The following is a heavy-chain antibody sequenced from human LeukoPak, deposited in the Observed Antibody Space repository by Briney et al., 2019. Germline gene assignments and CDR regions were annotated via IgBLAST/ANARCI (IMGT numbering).Heavy chain of an antibody. J-gene: IGHJ3*02. D-gene: IGHD2/OR15-2a*01. CDR2: IYNSGNT. Sequence: GGSLRLSCAASGFTVSSNYMSWVRQAPGKGLEWVSVIYNSGNTYYADSVKGRFTTSRDNSKNTLYLQMSSLRAEDTAVYYCAREVIYGAFDIWGQGTMVTVSS. V-gene: IGHV3-53*01. CDR3: AREVIYGAFDI. CDR1: GFTVSSNY.